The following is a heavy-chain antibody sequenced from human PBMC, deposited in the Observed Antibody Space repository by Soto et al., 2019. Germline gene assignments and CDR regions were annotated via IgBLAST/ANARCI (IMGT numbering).Heavy chain of an antibody. CDR3: ARHSLYNWNYRGMDV. V-gene: IGHV5-51*01. D-gene: IGHD1-7*01. CDR2: IYPGDSDT. J-gene: IGHJ6*02. Sequence: PGESLKISCKGSGYSFTSYWIGWVRQMPGKGLEWMGIIYPGDSDTRYSPSFQGQVTISADKSISTAYLQWISLKASDTAMYYCARHSLYNWNYRGMDVWGQGTTVTVSS. CDR1: GYSFTSYW.